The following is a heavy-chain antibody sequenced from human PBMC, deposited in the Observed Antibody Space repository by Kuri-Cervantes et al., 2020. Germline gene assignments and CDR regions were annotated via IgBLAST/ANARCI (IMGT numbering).Heavy chain of an antibody. J-gene: IGHJ5*02. D-gene: IGHD3-3*01. CDR3: ARVKGYYDFWSGHPWWFDP. Sequence: GGSLRLSCAASGFTFSSYWMSWVRQAPGKGLEWVANIKQDGSEKYYVDSVKGRFTISRDNAKNSLYLQMNSLRAEDTAVYYCARVKGYYDFWSGHPWWFDPWGQGTLVTVSS. CDR2: IKQDGSEK. CDR1: GFTFSSYW. V-gene: IGHV3-7*01.